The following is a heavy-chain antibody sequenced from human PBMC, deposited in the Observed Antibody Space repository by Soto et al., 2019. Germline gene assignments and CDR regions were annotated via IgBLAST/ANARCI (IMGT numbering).Heavy chain of an antibody. CDR2: IDAATGDT. CDR1: GYTLTTHA. J-gene: IGHJ6*02. D-gene: IGHD3-10*01. CDR3: ARVSRGFYSAMGV. V-gene: IGHV1-3*01. Sequence: QGQLVESGAEVKKPGASVKVSCKAFGYTLTTHAMNWVRQAPGQGLEWMGWIDAATGDTRYSQKFQGRVTITRDTSASTAYMEVSGLTPEDTAVYYCARVSRGFYSAMGVWGQGTAVTVSS.